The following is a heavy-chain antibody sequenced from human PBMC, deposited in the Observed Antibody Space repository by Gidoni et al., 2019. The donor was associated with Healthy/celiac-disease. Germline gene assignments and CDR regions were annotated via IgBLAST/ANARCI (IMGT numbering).Heavy chain of an antibody. CDR3: ARQRTQGWLVSFGY. D-gene: IGHD6-19*01. CDR1: GYTCTSYW. Sequence: EVQLVQSGAEVNTPGVSLKIPCKGSGYTCTSYWSGWVRQMTGEVLEWMGINYPGDSDTRYSPSFQGQVTIAADKSISTAYLQWSSLKASDTAMYYCARQRTQGWLVSFGYWGQGTLVTVSS. CDR2: NYPGDSDT. J-gene: IGHJ4*02. V-gene: IGHV5-51*01.